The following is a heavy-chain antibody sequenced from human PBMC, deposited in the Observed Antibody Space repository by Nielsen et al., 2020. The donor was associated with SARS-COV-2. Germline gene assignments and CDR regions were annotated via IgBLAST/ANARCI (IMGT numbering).Heavy chain of an antibody. CDR3: ARTGDYYGSGLHDY. Sequence: SETLSLTCTVSGGSISSSSYYWGWIRQPPGKGLEWIGSIYYSGSTYYNPSLKSRVTISVDTSKNQFSLKLSSVTAADTAVYYCARTGDYYGSGLHDYWGQGTLVTVSS. CDR2: IYYSGST. CDR1: GGSISSSSYY. J-gene: IGHJ4*02. D-gene: IGHD3-10*01. V-gene: IGHV4-39*01.